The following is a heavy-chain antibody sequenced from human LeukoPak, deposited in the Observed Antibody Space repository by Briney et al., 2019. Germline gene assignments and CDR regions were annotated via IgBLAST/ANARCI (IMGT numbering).Heavy chain of an antibody. D-gene: IGHD6-19*01. V-gene: IGHV3-15*01. Sequence: GRSLRLSCAASGFTFSNAWMIWVRQAPGKGLEWVGRIKSKTDGGTTDYAAPVKGRFTISRDDSKNTLYLQMNSLKTEDTAVYYCTTGLKVAGTNYWGQGTLVTVSS. CDR1: GFTFSNAW. CDR3: TTGLKVAGTNY. CDR2: IKSKTDGGTT. J-gene: IGHJ4*02.